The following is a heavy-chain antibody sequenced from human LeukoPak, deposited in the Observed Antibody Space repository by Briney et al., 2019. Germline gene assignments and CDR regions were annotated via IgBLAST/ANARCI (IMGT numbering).Heavy chain of an antibody. CDR2: ISSSGSTI. CDR1: GGSISSSSYY. J-gene: IGHJ3*02. D-gene: IGHD6-19*01. Sequence: LSLTCTVSGGSISSSSYYWGWIRQPPGKGLEWVSYISSSGSTIYYADSVKGRFTISRDNAKNSLYLQMNSLRAEDTAVYYCASFIAVAGSPNAFDIWGQGTMVTVSS. V-gene: IGHV3-11*01. CDR3: ASFIAVAGSPNAFDI.